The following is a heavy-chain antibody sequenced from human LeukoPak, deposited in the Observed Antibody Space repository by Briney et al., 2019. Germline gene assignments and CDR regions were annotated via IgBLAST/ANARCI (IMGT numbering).Heavy chain of an antibody. Sequence: GGSLRLSCAASGFIFSNDAMHWVRQAPGKGLEWVAFIWFDGSNKHYADSVKGRFTISRDNSEDTLYLQMNSLRAEDTAVYYCAKLGPSSYWGQGTLVTVSS. CDR3: AKLGPSSY. V-gene: IGHV3-30*02. J-gene: IGHJ4*02. CDR2: IWFDGSNK. CDR1: GFIFSNDA.